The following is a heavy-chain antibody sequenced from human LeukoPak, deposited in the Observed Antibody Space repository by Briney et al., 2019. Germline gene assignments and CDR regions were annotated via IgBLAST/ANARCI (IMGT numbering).Heavy chain of an antibody. CDR1: GGSFSGYY. CDR3: ARHEGDY. Sequence: PSETLSLTCAVYGGSFSGYYWSWIRQPPGKGLEWIGSMLYSGNTYYNPSLKSRVTISVDTSKNQFSLRLSSVTAADTAVYYCARHEGDYWGQGTLVTVSS. J-gene: IGHJ4*02. CDR2: MLYSGNT. V-gene: IGHV4-34*12.